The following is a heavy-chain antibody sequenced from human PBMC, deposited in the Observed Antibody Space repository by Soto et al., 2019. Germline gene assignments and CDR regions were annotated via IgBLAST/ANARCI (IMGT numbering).Heavy chain of an antibody. CDR3: ARGGGWNGGGFYY. V-gene: IGHV3-72*01. J-gene: IGHJ4*02. Sequence: EVRLVESGGGLVQPGGSLRLSCAASGFTFSDLYMDWVRQAPGKGLEWVGRSRSKGASYTTDYAASVRGRFTISRDDSNDSLYRQMNSLKTEDTAVYYCARGGGWNGGGFYYWGQGTLVTVSS. D-gene: IGHD1-1*01. CDR1: GFTFSDLY. CDR2: SRSKGASYTT.